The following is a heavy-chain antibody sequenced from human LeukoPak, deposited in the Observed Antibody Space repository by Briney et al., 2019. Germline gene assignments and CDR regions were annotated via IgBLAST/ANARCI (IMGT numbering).Heavy chain of an antibody. J-gene: IGHJ4*02. Sequence: SETLSLTCTVSGGSISSGGYYWSWIRQHPGKGLEWIGYIYYSGSTCYNPSLKSRVTISVDASKNQFSLKLSSVTAADTAVYYCARENVAAADYWGQGTLVTVSS. CDR2: IYYSGST. CDR3: ARENVAAADY. D-gene: IGHD6-13*01. CDR1: GGSISSGGYY. V-gene: IGHV4-31*03.